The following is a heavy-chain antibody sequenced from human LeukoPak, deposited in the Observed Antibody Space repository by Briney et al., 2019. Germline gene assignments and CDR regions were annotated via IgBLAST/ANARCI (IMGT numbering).Heavy chain of an antibody. CDR1: GFTFGSYA. CDR3: ARLEGATLTAGYFDY. D-gene: IGHD1-26*01. V-gene: IGHV3-30-3*01. J-gene: IGHJ4*02. Sequence: GGSLRLSCAASGFTFGSYAMHWVRQAPGKGLEWVAVISYDGSNKYYADSVKGRFTISRDNSKNTLYLQMNSLRAEDTAVYYCARLEGATLTAGYFDYWGQGTLVTVPS. CDR2: ISYDGSNK.